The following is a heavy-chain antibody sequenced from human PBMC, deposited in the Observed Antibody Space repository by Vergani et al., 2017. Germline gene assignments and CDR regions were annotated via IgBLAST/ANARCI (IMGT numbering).Heavy chain of an antibody. D-gene: IGHD2-8*01. CDR3: ARVMAEINYYYYYCMDV. CDR2: INHSGST. Sequence: QVQLQQWGAGLLKPSETLSLTCAVYGGSFSGYYWSWIRQPPGKGLEWIGEINHSGSTNYHQSLKSRVTISVDTAKNQFSLKLSSVTAADTAVYYCARVMAEINYYYYYCMDVWGQGTTVTVSS. J-gene: IGHJ6*02. CDR1: GGSFSGYY. V-gene: IGHV4-34*01.